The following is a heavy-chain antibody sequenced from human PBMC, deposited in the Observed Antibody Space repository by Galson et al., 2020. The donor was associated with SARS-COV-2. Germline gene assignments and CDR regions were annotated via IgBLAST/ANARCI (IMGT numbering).Heavy chain of an antibody. D-gene: IGHD3-10*01. CDR2: INHSGST. J-gene: IGHJ6*02. V-gene: IGHV4-34*01. CDR1: GGYFSGYY. CDR3: ATPYGSGSYHHYYYGMDV. Sequence: SETLSLTCAVYGGYFSGYYWSWIRQPPGKGLEWIGEINHSGSTNYNPSLKSRVTISVDTSKNQFSLKLSSVTAADTAVYYCATPYGSGSYHHYYYGMDVWGQGTTVTVSS.